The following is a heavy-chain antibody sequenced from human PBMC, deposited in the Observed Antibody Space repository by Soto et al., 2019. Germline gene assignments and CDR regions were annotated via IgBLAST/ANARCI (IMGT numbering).Heavy chain of an antibody. CDR2: IFPGDSDT. CDR3: ARGLETMMSPTNWLDA. V-gene: IGHV5-51*01. D-gene: IGHD1-1*01. J-gene: IGHJ5*02. Sequence: GESLKISCKGSGYTYTNYWVGWVRQMPGKGLEWMGIIFPGDSDTRYNPSLRGQVTISADKSTNTAYLQWSSLKASDTAIYYCARGLETMMSPTNWLDAWGQGTLVTVSS. CDR1: GYTYTNYW.